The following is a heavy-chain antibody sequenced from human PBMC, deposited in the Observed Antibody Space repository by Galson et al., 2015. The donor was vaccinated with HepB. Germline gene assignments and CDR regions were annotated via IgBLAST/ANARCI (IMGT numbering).Heavy chain of an antibody. J-gene: IGHJ6*02. CDR3: ARDRLGYYDMDV. D-gene: IGHD6-13*01. V-gene: IGHV3-48*02. CDR1: GFTFSRYA. Sequence: SLRLSCAASGFTFSRYAMNWVRQAPGKGLEWVSHISSGSGTIYYADSLKGRFTISRDNAQNSLDLQMTSRRDEDTAVYYCARDRLGYYDMDVWGQGTTVTVSS. CDR2: ISSGSGTI.